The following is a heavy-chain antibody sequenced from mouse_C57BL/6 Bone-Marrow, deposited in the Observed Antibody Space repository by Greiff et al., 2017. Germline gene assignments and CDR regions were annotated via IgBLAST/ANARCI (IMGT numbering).Heavy chain of an antibody. V-gene: IGHV1-59*01. CDR1: GYTFTSYW. D-gene: IGHD4-1*01. Sequence: QVQLQQPGAELVRPGTSVKLSCKASGYTFTSYWMHWVKQRPGQGLEWIGVIDPSDSYTNYNQKFKGKATLTVDTSSSTAYMQLSSLTSEDSAVXYCERGETGPLDYWGQGTTLTVSS. CDR3: ERGETGPLDY. CDR2: IDPSDSYT. J-gene: IGHJ2*01.